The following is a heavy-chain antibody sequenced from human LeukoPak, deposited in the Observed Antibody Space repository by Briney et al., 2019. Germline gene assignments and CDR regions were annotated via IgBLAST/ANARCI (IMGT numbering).Heavy chain of an antibody. CDR3: ARDVTMIVVVKYFDL. D-gene: IGHD3-22*01. V-gene: IGHV4-39*07. Sequence: PSETLSLTCTASGGSISSYYWGWIRQPPGKGLEWIGSIYYSGSTYYNPSLKSRVTISADTSKNQFSLKLSSVTAADTAVYYCARDVTMIVVVKYFDLWGRGTLVTVSS. J-gene: IGHJ2*01. CDR1: GGSISSYY. CDR2: IYYSGST.